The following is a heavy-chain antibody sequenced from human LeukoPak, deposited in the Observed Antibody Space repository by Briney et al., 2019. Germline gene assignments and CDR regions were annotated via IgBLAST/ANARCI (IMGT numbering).Heavy chain of an antibody. J-gene: IGHJ4*02. CDR3: VKDGHHPDNSGYYYEDS. V-gene: IGHV3-23*01. CDR2: ISGSGDA. Sequence: GGSLRLSCAASAFTFGGYAMSWVRQAPGKGLEWVSLISGSGDAYDADSVQGRFTISRDNSKNTLYLQMNSLRAENTAVYYCVKDGHHPDNSGYYYEDSWGQGTLVTVSS. CDR1: AFTFGGYA. D-gene: IGHD3-22*01.